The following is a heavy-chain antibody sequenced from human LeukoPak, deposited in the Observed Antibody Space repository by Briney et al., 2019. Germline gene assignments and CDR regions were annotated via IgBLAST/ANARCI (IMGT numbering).Heavy chain of an antibody. V-gene: IGHV3-30*02. CDR1: GFIFSNYE. D-gene: IGHD1-26*01. CDR3: AKGFGSYYSSGVYMAY. Sequence: PGGSLRLSCAASGFIFSNYEMNWVRQAPGKGLEWVAFIRYDGSNKYYADSVKGRFTISRDNSKKTLYLQMNSLRAEDTAVYYCAKGFGSYYSSGVYMAYWGQGTLVTVSS. J-gene: IGHJ4*02. CDR2: IRYDGSNK.